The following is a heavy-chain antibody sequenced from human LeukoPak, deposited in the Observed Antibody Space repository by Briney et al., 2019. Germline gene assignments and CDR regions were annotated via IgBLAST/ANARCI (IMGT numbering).Heavy chain of an antibody. Sequence: SETLSLTCTVSGGSISSYYWSWIRQPPGKGLEWIGYIYYSGSTNYNPSLKSRVTISVDTSKNQFSLKLSSVTAADTAVYYCARVWYYDISGYIPRPGAFDIWGQGTMVTVSS. CDR1: GGSISSYY. V-gene: IGHV4-59*01. J-gene: IGHJ3*02. D-gene: IGHD3-22*01. CDR2: IYYSGST. CDR3: ARVWYYDISGYIPRPGAFDI.